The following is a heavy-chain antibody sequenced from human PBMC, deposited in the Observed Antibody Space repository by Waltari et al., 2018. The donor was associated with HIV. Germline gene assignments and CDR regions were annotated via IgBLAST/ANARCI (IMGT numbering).Heavy chain of an antibody. CDR3: ARDTNYTPYGMDV. CDR1: GFTFSNFW. J-gene: IGHJ6*02. V-gene: IGHV3-7*01. CDR2: IKEGGSEK. D-gene: IGHD3-3*01. Sequence: EVQLVESGGGLVQPGGSLRLSCAACGFTFSNFWMSWVRQAPGKGLEWVANIKEGGSEKYYVDSVKGRFTISRDNAKNSLYLQMNSLRAEDTAVYYCARDTNYTPYGMDVWGQGTTVTVSS.